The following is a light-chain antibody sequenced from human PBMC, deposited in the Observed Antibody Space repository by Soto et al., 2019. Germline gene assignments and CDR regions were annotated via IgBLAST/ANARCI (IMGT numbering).Light chain of an antibody. CDR1: QSVSSY. J-gene: IGKJ3*01. Sequence: EIVLTQSPATLSLSPGERATLSCRASQSVSSYLAWYQQKPGQAPRLLIYDASNRATAIPARFSGSGSGTDFTLTIGSLEPEDFAVYYCQQRSNRPPGVTFGPGTKVDIK. CDR2: DAS. CDR3: QQRSNRPPGVT. V-gene: IGKV3-11*01.